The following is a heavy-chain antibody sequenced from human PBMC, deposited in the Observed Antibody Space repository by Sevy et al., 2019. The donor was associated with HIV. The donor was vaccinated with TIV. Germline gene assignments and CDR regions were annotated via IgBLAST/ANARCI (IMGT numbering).Heavy chain of an antibody. Sequence: GSLRLSCAASGFTFSSYSMNWVRQAPGKGLEWVSSISSSSSYIYYADSVKGRFTISRDNAKNSLYLQMNSLRAEDTAVYYCARDSLSSSWYGVLDPWGQRTLVTVSS. J-gene: IGHJ5*02. V-gene: IGHV3-21*01. D-gene: IGHD6-13*01. CDR2: ISSSSSYI. CDR3: ARDSLSSSWYGVLDP. CDR1: GFTFSSYS.